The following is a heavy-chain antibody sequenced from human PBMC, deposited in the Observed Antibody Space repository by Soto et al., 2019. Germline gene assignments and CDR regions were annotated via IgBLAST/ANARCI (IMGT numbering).Heavy chain of an antibody. CDR3: ARDPAGYCSGGSCYSSYYYYYGMDV. J-gene: IGHJ6*02. CDR1: GYTFTSYG. CDR2: ISAYNGNT. Sequence: QVQLVQSGAEVKKPGASVKVSCKASGYTFTSYGISWVRQAPGQGLEWMGWISAYNGNTNYAQKLQGRVTMTTDTSTSTAYMELRSLRSDDTAVYYCARDPAGYCSGGSCYSSYYYYYGMDVWGQGTTVIVSS. V-gene: IGHV1-18*04. D-gene: IGHD2-15*01.